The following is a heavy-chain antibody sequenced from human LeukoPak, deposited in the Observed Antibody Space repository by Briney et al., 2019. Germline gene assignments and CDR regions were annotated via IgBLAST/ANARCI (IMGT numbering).Heavy chain of an antibody. J-gene: IGHJ4*02. CDR3: ASMNDWFGELPDY. Sequence: KASETLSLTCAVYGGSFSGYYWSWIRQPPGKGLEWIGEINHSGSTNYNPSLKSRVTISVDTSKNQFSLKLSSVTAADTAVYYCASMNDWFGELPDYWGQGTLVTVSS. V-gene: IGHV4-34*01. D-gene: IGHD3-10*01. CDR2: INHSGST. CDR1: GGSFSGYY.